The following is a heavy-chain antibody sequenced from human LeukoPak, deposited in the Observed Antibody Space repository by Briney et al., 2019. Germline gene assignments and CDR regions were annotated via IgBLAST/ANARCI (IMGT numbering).Heavy chain of an antibody. CDR3: ARLRDYYGSGSQKPAAYYYYGMDV. V-gene: IGHV3-30-3*01. J-gene: IGHJ6*02. CDR2: ISYDGSNK. Sequence: GGSLRLSCAASGFTFSSYAMHWVRQAPGKGLEWVAVISYDGSNKYYADSVKGRFTISRDNSKNTLYLQMNSLRAEDTAVYYCARLRDYYGSGSQKPAAYYYYGMDVWGQGTTVTVSS. D-gene: IGHD3-10*01. CDR1: GFTFSSYA.